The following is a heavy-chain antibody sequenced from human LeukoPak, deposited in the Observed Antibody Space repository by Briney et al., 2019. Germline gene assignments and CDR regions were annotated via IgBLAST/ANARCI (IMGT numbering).Heavy chain of an antibody. CDR3: ARGVGIYSSSSDY. Sequence: SETLSLTCAVYGGSFSGYYWSWIRQPPGKGLEWIGEINHGGSTNYNPSLKSRVTISVDTSKNQFSLKLSSVTAADTAVYYCARGVGIYSSSSDYWGQGTLVTVSS. D-gene: IGHD6-6*01. J-gene: IGHJ4*02. V-gene: IGHV4-34*01. CDR2: INHGGST. CDR1: GGSFSGYY.